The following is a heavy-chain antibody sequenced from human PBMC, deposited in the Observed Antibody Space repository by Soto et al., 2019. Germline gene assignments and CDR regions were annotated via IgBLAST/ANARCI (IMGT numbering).Heavy chain of an antibody. Sequence: SSLKVSCKSSGYTFTGYYIHWVRQAPGQGLEWMGWINPNSGGTNYAQKFQGWVTMTRDTSISTAYMELSRLRSDDTAVYYCARDYVALVPGDQGAFDIWGQGTMVTVSS. CDR3: ARDYVALVPGDQGAFDI. D-gene: IGHD2-8*02. CDR1: GYTFTGYY. V-gene: IGHV1-2*04. CDR2: INPNSGGT. J-gene: IGHJ3*02.